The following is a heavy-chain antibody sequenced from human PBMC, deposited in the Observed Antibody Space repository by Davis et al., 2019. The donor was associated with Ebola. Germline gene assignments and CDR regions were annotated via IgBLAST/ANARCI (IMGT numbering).Heavy chain of an antibody. D-gene: IGHD4-17*01. CDR3: TQTSGDVDY. V-gene: IGHV3-73*01. J-gene: IGHJ4*02. CDR1: GFTFSGSP. CDR2: IRSKANSYAT. Sequence: GESLKISCAASGFTFSGSPMHRVRQASGKGLEWVGRIRSKANSYATAYAASVKGRFTIPRDDSKNTAYLQMNSLKTEDTAVYYCTQTSGDVDYWGQGTLVTVSS.